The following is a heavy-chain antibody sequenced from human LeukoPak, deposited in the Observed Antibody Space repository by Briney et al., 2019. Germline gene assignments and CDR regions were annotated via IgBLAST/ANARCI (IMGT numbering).Heavy chain of an antibody. CDR1: GITFGDHA. Sequence: GGSLRLSCTASGITFGDHAMSWVRQAPGKGLEWVGRIKSKTDGGTTDYAAPVKGRFTISRDDSKNTLYLQMNSLKTEDTAVYYCTTDLPYVWGSYLRSEYFQHWGQGTLVTVSS. J-gene: IGHJ1*01. V-gene: IGHV3-15*01. CDR2: IKSKTDGGTT. D-gene: IGHD3-16*02. CDR3: TTDLPYVWGSYLRSEYFQH.